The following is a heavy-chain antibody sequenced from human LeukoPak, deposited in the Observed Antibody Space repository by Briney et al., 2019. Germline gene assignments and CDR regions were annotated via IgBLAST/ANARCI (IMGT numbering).Heavy chain of an antibody. CDR1: GFSFSSYG. V-gene: IGHV3-30*02. CDR3: AKPHFDD. Sequence: PGGSLRLSCAASGFSFSSYGMHWVRQAPGKGLEWVAFIRYDGSNKYYADSVKGRFSISRDNSKNTLYLQMNSLRAGDTAVYYCAKPHFDDWGQGTLVTVSS. J-gene: IGHJ4*02. CDR2: IRYDGSNK.